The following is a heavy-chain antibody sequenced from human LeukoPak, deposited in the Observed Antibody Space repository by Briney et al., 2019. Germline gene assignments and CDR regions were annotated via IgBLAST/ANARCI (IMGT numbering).Heavy chain of an antibody. V-gene: IGHV4-59*01. CDR2: IYYSGST. Sequence: SETLSLTCTVSGGSISSSYWSWIRQPPGKGLESIGYIYYSGSTNYNPSLKSRVTMSVDTSKNQFSLNLSSVTAADTAVYYCAGGPYSSRYDYWGQGTVVTVSS. J-gene: IGHJ4*02. CDR3: AGGPYSSRYDY. D-gene: IGHD6-13*01. CDR1: GGSISSSY.